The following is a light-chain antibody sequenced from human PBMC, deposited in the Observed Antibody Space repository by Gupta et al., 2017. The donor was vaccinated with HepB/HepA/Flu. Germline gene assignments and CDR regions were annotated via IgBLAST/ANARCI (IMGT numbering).Light chain of an antibody. CDR3: RQTLQTPLT. Sequence: DIVMTQSPLSLPVTPGEPASISCRSTQSLLHGSGFNYLAWYLQKPGQSPQLLIYLGSNRASGVPDRFSGSGSGTDFTLKISRVEAEDVGVYYCRQTLQTPLTFGGGTKVE. J-gene: IGKJ4*01. CDR2: LGS. V-gene: IGKV2-28*01. CDR1: QSLLHGSGFNY.